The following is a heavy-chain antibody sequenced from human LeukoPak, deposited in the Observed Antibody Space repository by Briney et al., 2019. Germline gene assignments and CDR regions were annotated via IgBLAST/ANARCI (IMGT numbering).Heavy chain of an antibody. Sequence: GGSLRLSCAASGFTVSSNYMSWVRQAPGKGLEWVSVIYSSGSTYYADSVKGRFTISRDNSKNTLYLQMNSLRAEDTAVYYCARNYDSSGHYYGLGDYWGQGTLVTVSS. V-gene: IGHV3-66*01. D-gene: IGHD3-22*01. J-gene: IGHJ4*02. CDR3: ARNYDSSGHYYGLGDY. CDR2: IYSSGST. CDR1: GFTVSSNY.